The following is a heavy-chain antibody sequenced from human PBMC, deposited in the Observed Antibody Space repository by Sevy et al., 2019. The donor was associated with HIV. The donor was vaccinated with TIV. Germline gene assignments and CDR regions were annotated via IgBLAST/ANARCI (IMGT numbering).Heavy chain of an antibody. Sequence: GGSLRLSCAASGFIFSSYVMTWVRQAPGKGLEWVSTISGSGGYTYYAESVKGRFTISRDNSNNILYLQMNSLRAEDTAVYYCEAITTAGRDYSGQGTLVTVSS. J-gene: IGHJ4*02. V-gene: IGHV3-23*01. D-gene: IGHD6-13*01. CDR1: GFIFSSYV. CDR2: ISGSGGYT. CDR3: EAITTAGRDY.